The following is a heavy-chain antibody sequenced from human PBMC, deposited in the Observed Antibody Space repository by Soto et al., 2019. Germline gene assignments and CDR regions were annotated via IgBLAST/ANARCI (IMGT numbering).Heavy chain of an antibody. D-gene: IGHD2-21*01. CDR2: IYYSGRT. J-gene: IGHJ4*02. Sequence: SETLSLTCAVSGGYISSGGYFWSWIRQNPGKGLEWIGNIYYSGRTYYSPSLKSRVAISVDTSKNQFSLKLSSVTAADTAVYYCARFAKEENPKVGSWYYFDYWGQGTRVTVSS. CDR3: ARFAKEENPKVGSWYYFDY. V-gene: IGHV4-31*11. CDR1: GGYISSGGYF.